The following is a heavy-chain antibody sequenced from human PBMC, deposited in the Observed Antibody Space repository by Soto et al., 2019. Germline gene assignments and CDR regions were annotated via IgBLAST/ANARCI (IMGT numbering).Heavy chain of an antibody. CDR2: INHSGST. J-gene: IGHJ4*02. D-gene: IGHD3-10*01. CDR1: GGSFSGYY. CDR3: ARANYGSGRCFDY. V-gene: IGHV4-34*01. Sequence: QVQLQQWGAGLLKPSETLSLTCAVYGGSFSGYYWSWIRQPPGKGLEWIGEINHSGSTTYNPSLKSRVTISVDTSKNPFSLKLSSVTAADTAVYYCARANYGSGRCFDYWGQGTLVTVSS.